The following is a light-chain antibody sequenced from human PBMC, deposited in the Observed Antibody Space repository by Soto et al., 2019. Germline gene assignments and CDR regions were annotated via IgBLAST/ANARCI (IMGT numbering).Light chain of an antibody. CDR3: QQYDKSIT. CDR2: DAS. Sequence: DIQMTQSPSSLSSSVGDRVTITCQASQDISNYLNWYQQKPGKAPKLLIYDASNLETGVPSRLSGSGSGTDFTFTISSMQPEDIATYYCQQYDKSITFGQGTRLEIK. CDR1: QDISNY. J-gene: IGKJ5*01. V-gene: IGKV1-33*01.